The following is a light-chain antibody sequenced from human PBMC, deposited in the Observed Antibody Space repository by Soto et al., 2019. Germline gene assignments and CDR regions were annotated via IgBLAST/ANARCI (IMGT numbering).Light chain of an antibody. CDR3: QQYNNWPLT. CDR2: GAS. Sequence: EIVMTQSPATLSVSPGERVTLSCRASQSVNNNLAWYQQRPGQAPRLLIYGASTRATGIPARFSGSGSGTELTLTISSLQSEDFAVYYCQQYNNWPLTFGGGTKVEIK. J-gene: IGKJ4*01. V-gene: IGKV3-15*01. CDR1: QSVNNN.